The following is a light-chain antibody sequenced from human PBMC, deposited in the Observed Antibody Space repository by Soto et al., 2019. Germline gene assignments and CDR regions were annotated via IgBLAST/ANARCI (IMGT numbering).Light chain of an antibody. CDR1: SSDVAGSDY. CDR3: SSFARGDNPHVL. CDR2: EVT. Sequence: QSALTQPPSASGSPGQSVTISCTGTSSDVAGSDYVSWYQQHPGKAPNLIIYEVTKRPAGVPDRFSGSKSCNTASLTVSGLQADDESYYYCSSFARGDNPHVLFGGGTKLTVL. J-gene: IGLJ2*01. V-gene: IGLV2-8*01.